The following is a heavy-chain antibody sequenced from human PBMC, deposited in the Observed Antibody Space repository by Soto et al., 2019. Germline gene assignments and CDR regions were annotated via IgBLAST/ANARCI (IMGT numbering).Heavy chain of an antibody. CDR1: GGSISSGGYY. CDR3: ARYYYDSSGYSNWFDP. V-gene: IGHV4-31*03. J-gene: IGHJ5*02. D-gene: IGHD3-22*01. CDR2: MHYSGST. Sequence: PSETLSLTCTVSGGSISSGGYYWSWIRQLPGKGLEWIGYMHYSGSTYYNPSLKSRLTISVDTSKNHFSLKLSSATAADTAVYYCARYYYDSSGYSNWFDPWGQGTLVTVSS.